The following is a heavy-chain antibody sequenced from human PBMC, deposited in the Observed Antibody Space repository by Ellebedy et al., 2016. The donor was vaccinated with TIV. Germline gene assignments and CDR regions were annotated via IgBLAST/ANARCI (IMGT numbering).Heavy chain of an antibody. V-gene: IGHV4-4*07. CDR1: GGSFSSYY. CDR3: ARLRQSRDRSHWYFDL. D-gene: IGHD1-14*01. CDR2: SFMGGST. Sequence: SETLSLTXTVSGGSFSSYYWSWIRQAAGKGLEWIGRSFMGGSTTYNPSLKNRVTMSADASTTQLSLSLSSVTAADTAAYFCARLRQSRDRSHWYFDLWGRGTLVTVSS. J-gene: IGHJ2*01.